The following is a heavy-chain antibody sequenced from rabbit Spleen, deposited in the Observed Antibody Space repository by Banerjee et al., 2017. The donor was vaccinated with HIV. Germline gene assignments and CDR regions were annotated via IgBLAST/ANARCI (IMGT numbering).Heavy chain of an antibody. J-gene: IGHJ3*01. CDR1: GIDLSSNG. D-gene: IGHD4-1*01. V-gene: IGHV1S45*01. CDR2: ISAGSGGGT. CDR3: ARAIVPWLGLTRLDL. Sequence: QQQLVESGGGLVQPEGSLTLTCKASGIDLSSNGMCWVRQAPGKGLEWIACISAGSGGGTDYASWVNGRFTISKTSSTTVTLQMTSLTVADTATYFCARAIVPWLGLTRLDLWGQGTLVTVS.